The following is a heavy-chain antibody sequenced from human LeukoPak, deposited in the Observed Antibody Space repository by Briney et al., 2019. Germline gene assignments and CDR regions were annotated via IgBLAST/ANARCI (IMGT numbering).Heavy chain of an antibody. V-gene: IGHV4-31*03. CDR1: GGPISSGGYY. J-gene: IGHJ5*02. Sequence: PSETLSLPCTVSGGPISSGGYYWSWIPPPPGEGLEWIGYIYYSGSTYYNPSLKSRVTISVDTSKNQFSLKLSSVTAADTAVYYCARSSGIAAAGRGTSNWFDPWGQGTLVTVSS. CDR3: ARSSGIAAAGRGTSNWFDP. CDR2: IYYSGST. D-gene: IGHD6-13*01.